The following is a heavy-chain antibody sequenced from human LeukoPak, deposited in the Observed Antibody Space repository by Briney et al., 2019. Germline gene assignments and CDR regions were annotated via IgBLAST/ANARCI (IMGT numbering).Heavy chain of an antibody. Sequence: GGSLRLSCAASGFTFSGYWMHWVRQVPGKGLVWVSRINTGGSSTTYADSVKGRFTISRDNAKNTLYLQMNSLRAEDTAVYYCARSNQADDYWGQGTLVTVSS. V-gene: IGHV3-74*01. CDR1: GFTFSGYW. J-gene: IGHJ4*02. CDR2: INTGGSST. CDR3: ARSNQADDY. D-gene: IGHD4-11*01.